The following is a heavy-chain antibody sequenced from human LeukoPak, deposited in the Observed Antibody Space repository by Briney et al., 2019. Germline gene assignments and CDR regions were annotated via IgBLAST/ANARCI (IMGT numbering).Heavy chain of an antibody. J-gene: IGHJ6*03. D-gene: IGHD4-11*01. CDR2: ISSGSSSI. V-gene: IGHV3-11*04. CDR3: ARVTNYYYYMDV. CDR1: GFTFSDYY. Sequence: PGGSLRLSCAASGFTFSDYYMSWIRQGPGKGLEWVSSISSGSSSIYYADSVKGRFAISRDNAKNSLYLQMNSLRAEDTAVYYCARVTNYYYYMDVWGKGSSVTVSS.